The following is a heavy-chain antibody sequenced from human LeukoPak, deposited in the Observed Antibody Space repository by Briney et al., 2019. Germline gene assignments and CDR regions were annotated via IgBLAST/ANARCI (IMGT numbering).Heavy chain of an antibody. V-gene: IGHV1-69*04. CDR3: ARGYYETRGDY. CDR2: IIPILGIA. CDR1: GGTFSSYA. J-gene: IGHJ4*02. D-gene: IGHD3-3*01. Sequence: SVKVSCKASGGTFSSYAISWVRQAPGQGLEWMGRIIPILGIANYAQKFQGRVTITADKSTSTAYMELSSLRSDDTAVYYCARGYYETRGDYWGQGTLVTVSS.